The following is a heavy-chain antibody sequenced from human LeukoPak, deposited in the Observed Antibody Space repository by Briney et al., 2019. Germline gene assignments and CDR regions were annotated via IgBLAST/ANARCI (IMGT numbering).Heavy chain of an antibody. D-gene: IGHD3-9*01. CDR2: IRYDGSNK. Sequence: GGSLRLSCAASGFTFSSYGMHWVRQAPGKGLGWVAFIRYDGSNKYYADSVKGRFTFSRDNSKTTMYLQMNSLRAEDTAVYYCAKAFDILTGYYSYSSHAFDIWGQGTMVTVSS. CDR1: GFTFSSYG. J-gene: IGHJ3*02. V-gene: IGHV3-30*02. CDR3: AKAFDILTGYYSYSSHAFDI.